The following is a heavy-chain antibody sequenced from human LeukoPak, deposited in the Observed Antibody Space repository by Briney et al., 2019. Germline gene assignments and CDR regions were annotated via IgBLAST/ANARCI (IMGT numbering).Heavy chain of an antibody. V-gene: IGHV3-30*18. CDR2: ISYDGSNK. CDR1: GFTFNSYG. D-gene: IGHD6-19*01. CDR3: AKDVAVAGFYYFDY. J-gene: IGHJ4*02. Sequence: GGSLTLSCTASGFTFNSYGMHWVRKAPGKGLEWVAVISYDGSNKSYADSVKGRFTISRDNSKNTLYLQMNSLRAEDTAVYYCAKDVAVAGFYYFDYWGQGTLVTVSS.